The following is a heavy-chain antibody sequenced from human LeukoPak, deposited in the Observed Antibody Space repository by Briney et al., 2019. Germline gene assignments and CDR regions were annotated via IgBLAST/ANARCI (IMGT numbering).Heavy chain of an antibody. CDR3: ARGDFDWLLSLWDAFDI. D-gene: IGHD3-9*01. CDR2: IYYSGST. J-gene: IGHJ3*02. CDR1: GGSISSGGYY. Sequence: KSSETLSLTSTVSGGSISSGGYYWSWIRQHPGKGLEWIGYIYYSGSTYYNPSLKSRVTISVDTSKNQFSLKLSTVTAADTAVYYCARGDFDWLLSLWDAFDIWGQGTMVTVSS. V-gene: IGHV4-31*03.